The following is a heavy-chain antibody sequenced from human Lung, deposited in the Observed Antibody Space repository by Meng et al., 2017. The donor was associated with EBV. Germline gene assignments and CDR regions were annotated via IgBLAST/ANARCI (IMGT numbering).Heavy chain of an antibody. CDR2: IIPIFGTA. CDR3: GAMITFGGVIDLYSHDY. Sequence: QVQLVQSGAEVKKPGSSVKVSCKASGGTFSSYAISWVRQAPGQGLEWMGGIIPIFGTANYAQKFQGRVTITADESTSTAYMELSSLRSEDTAVYYCGAMITFGGVIDLYSHDYLGQGPLGTVSS. D-gene: IGHD3-16*02. CDR1: GGTFSSYA. J-gene: IGHJ4*02. V-gene: IGHV1-69*01.